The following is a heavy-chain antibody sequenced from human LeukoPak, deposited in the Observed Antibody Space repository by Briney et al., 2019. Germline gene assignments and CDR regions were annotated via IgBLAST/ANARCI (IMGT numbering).Heavy chain of an antibody. Sequence: PSETLSLTCTVSGYSISSGYYWGWIRQPPGKGLEWIGSIYHSGSTYYNPSLKSRVTISVDTSKNQFSLKLSSVTAADTAVYYCARVTFGGVIVNNYWGQGTLVTVSS. D-gene: IGHD3-16*02. J-gene: IGHJ4*02. CDR3: ARVTFGGVIVNNY. CDR1: GYSISSGYY. CDR2: IYHSGST. V-gene: IGHV4-38-2*02.